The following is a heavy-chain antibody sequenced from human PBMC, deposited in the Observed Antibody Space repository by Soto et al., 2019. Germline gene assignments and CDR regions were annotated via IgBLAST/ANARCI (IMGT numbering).Heavy chain of an antibody. V-gene: IGHV5-51*01. CDR3: ERHVCSGGRCSPGRAAFTI. Sequence: GESLKISFNGSWCSFTNSCMALVRPMPGKGLEVMGIILPGGSDTRHSPSFQGQVTISADTSINSSYLQWISLRAWDTALYYCERHVCSGGRCSPGRAAFTIWGQGTMATVPS. J-gene: IGHJ3*02. D-gene: IGHD2-15*01. CDR1: WCSFTNSC. CDR2: ILPGGSDT.